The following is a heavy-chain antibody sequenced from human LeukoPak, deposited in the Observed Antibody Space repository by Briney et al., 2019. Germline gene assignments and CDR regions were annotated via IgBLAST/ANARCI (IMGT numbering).Heavy chain of an antibody. V-gene: IGHV4-31*03. D-gene: IGHD4-11*01. J-gene: IGHJ4*02. CDR3: ARRYSNYYLFDY. Sequence: SETLSPTCTVSGGSITSGGYCWSWIRQHPGKGLEWIGYVYYSGSTYYNPSLKSRVTISVDTSKNQFSLKLSSVTAADTAVYYCARRYSNYYLFDYWGQGTLVTVSS. CDR2: VYYSGST. CDR1: GGSITSGGYC.